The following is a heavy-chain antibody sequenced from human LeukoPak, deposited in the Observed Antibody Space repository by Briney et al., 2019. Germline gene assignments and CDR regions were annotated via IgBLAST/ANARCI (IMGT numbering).Heavy chain of an antibody. D-gene: IGHD5-12*01. J-gene: IGHJ4*02. CDR2: ILNSSYI. V-gene: IGHV3-21*01. CDR1: GFAFSSYA. CDR3: ARDRGYSGYAHGY. Sequence: GGSLRLSCEASGFAFSSYALGWIRQAPGKGLEWVSSILNSSYIFYSDSVRGRFTISRDNIKNSLYLQMNSLRADDTAVCYCARDRGYSGYAHGYWGLGTLVTVSS.